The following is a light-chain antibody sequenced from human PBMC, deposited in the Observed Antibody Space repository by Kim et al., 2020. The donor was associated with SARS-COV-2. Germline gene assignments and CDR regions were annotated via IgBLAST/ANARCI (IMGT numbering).Light chain of an antibody. V-gene: IGKV1-39*01. Sequence: SASVGDRVTIPCRASQSIRNCLNWYQQKPGKAPKLLIYAASTLQSGVPSRFSGSGSGTDFTLTISSLQPYDLATYYCQQSYSMWTFGQGTKVDIK. CDR1: QSIRNC. J-gene: IGKJ1*01. CDR2: AAS. CDR3: QQSYSMWT.